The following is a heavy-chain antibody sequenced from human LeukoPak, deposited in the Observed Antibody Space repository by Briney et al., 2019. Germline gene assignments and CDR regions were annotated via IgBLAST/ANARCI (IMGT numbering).Heavy chain of an antibody. Sequence: HPGGSLRLSCAASGFTFSSYWMSWVRQAPGKGLEWVSAISGSGGSTYYADSVKGRFTISRDNSKNTLYLQMNSLRAEDTAVYYCAKDIVGATFAEHDAFDIWGQGTMVTVSS. CDR3: AKDIVGATFAEHDAFDI. J-gene: IGHJ3*02. CDR2: ISGSGGST. V-gene: IGHV3-23*01. CDR1: GFTFSSYW. D-gene: IGHD1-26*01.